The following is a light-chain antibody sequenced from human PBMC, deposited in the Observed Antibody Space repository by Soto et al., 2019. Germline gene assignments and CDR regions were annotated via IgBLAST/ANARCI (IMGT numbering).Light chain of an antibody. CDR3: QQTYNLPPT. V-gene: IGKV1-39*01. CDR1: QTISNY. Sequence: DIQLTQSPSSLSASVGDRVSITCRTSQTISNYLNWYHHRPGQAPNLLIYSTSNLQGGVPSRFSGGGAGTEFTLTISSLQPEDFGSYSCQQTYNLPPTFGGGTRVQIK. J-gene: IGKJ4*01. CDR2: STS.